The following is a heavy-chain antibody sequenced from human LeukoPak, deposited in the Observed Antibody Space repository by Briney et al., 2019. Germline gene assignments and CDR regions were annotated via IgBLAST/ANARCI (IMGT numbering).Heavy chain of an antibody. D-gene: IGHD6-13*01. V-gene: IGHV3-30-3*01. J-gene: IGHJ6*02. Sequence: PGGSLRLSCAASGFTFSSYAMHWVRQAPGKGLEWVAVISYDGSNKYYADSVKGRFTISRDNSKNTLYVQMNSLRVEDTAVYYCARSGRQQLMDVWSQGTTVTVSS. CDR2: ISYDGSNK. CDR3: ARSGRQQLMDV. CDR1: GFTFSSYA.